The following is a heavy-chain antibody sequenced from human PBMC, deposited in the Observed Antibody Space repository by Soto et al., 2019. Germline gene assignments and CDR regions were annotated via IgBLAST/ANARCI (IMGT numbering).Heavy chain of an antibody. CDR3: ESLTFPDYSNSSPGSCYCGMDV. J-gene: IGHJ6*01. D-gene: IGHD4-4*01. CDR2: IDPIDCYT. V-gene: IGHV5-10-1*01. Sequence: GDSLKISCEGSGYSFTSYWISWVRQMPGKGLEVMGRIDPIDCYTNYSPSFQGHVTISADKSISTAYLQGSSLKASDTAMYYCESLTFPDYSNSSPGSCYCGMDVWGQGTTVTVSS. CDR1: GYSFTSYW.